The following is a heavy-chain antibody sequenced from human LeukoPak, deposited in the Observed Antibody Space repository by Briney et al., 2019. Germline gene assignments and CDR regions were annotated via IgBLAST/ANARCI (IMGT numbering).Heavy chain of an antibody. CDR3: AKELGPYGSGSYYCGY. V-gene: IGHV3-11*04. CDR1: GFTFTDYY. Sequence: SGGSLRLSCATSGFTFTDYYMSWIRQAPGKGLEWVSYISVSGTTMYYADSVKGRFTISRDNSKNTLYLQMNSLRAEDTAVYYCAKELGPYGSGSYYCGYWGQGTLVTVSS. J-gene: IGHJ4*02. CDR2: ISVSGTTM. D-gene: IGHD3-10*01.